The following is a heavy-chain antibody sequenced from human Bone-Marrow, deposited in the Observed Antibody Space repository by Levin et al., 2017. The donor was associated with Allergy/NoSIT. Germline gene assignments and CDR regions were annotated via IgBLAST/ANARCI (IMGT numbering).Heavy chain of an antibody. J-gene: IGHJ4*02. Sequence: GGSLRLSCAASGFIFSSYAMSWVRQAPGKGLQWVSTIGISGGDTYYADSVKGRFTISRDISKNTLYLQMNSLRAEDTAVYYCATPRAGYSSSWVLDFDSWGQGTLVTVSS. CDR3: ATPRAGYSSSWVLDFDS. V-gene: IGHV3-23*01. CDR1: GFIFSSYA. D-gene: IGHD6-13*01. CDR2: IGISGGDT.